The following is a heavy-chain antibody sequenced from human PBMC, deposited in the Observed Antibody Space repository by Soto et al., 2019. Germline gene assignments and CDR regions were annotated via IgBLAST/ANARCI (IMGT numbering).Heavy chain of an antibody. Sequence: GGSLRLSCAASGFTFSSYAMSWVCQAPGKGLEWVSAISGSGGSTYYADSVKGRFTISRDSSKNTLYLQMNSLRAEDTAVYYCAKDVTPAIPAAPDYWGQGTLVTVSS. CDR1: GFTFSSYA. J-gene: IGHJ4*02. CDR3: AKDVTPAIPAAPDY. D-gene: IGHD2-2*01. V-gene: IGHV3-23*01. CDR2: ISGSGGST.